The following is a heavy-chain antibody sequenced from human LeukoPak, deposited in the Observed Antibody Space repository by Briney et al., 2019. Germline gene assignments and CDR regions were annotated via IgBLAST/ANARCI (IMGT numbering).Heavy chain of an antibody. CDR3: ASVYDILTGYYPTLFSY. Sequence: SETLSLTCTVSGGSISSSSYYWGWIRQPPGKGLEWIGSIYYSGSTYYNPSLKSRVTISVDTSKNQFSLKLSSVTAADTAVYYCASVYDILTGYYPTLFSYWGQGTLVTVSS. V-gene: IGHV4-39*01. CDR2: IYYSGST. D-gene: IGHD3-9*01. J-gene: IGHJ4*02. CDR1: GGSISSSSYY.